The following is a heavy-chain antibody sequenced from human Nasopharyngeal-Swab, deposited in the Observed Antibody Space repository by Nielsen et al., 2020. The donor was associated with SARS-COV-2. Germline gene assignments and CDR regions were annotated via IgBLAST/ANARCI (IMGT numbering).Heavy chain of an antibody. CDR2: IWYDGSNK. Sequence: WIRQPPGKGLEWVAVIWYDGSNKYYADSVKGRFTISRDNSKNTLYLQMNSLRAEDTAVYYCAKDRVSGTVGSYYYYYYMDVWGKGTTVTVSS. J-gene: IGHJ6*03. CDR3: AKDRVSGTVGSYYYYYYMDV. D-gene: IGHD1-14*01. V-gene: IGHV3-33*06.